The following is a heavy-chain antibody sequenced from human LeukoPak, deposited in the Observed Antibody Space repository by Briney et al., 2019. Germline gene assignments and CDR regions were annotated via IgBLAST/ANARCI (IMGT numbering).Heavy chain of an antibody. CDR2: INGIGGST. Sequence: GGSVRLSCAASGFTFSNYAMNWVRQAPGKGLEWVSAINGIGGSTYYADSVKGRFTISRDNSKNTLYLQMNSLRAEDTALYYCAKALGYSGYDFPDYWGQGTLVTVSS. V-gene: IGHV3-23*01. D-gene: IGHD5-12*01. CDR1: GFTFSNYA. CDR3: AKALGYSGYDFPDY. J-gene: IGHJ4*02.